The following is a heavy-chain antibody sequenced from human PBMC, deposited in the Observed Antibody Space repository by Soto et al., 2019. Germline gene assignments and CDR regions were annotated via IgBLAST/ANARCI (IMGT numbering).Heavy chain of an antibody. CDR2: IVVGSGNT. CDR1: GFTFTSSA. D-gene: IGHD5-18*01. V-gene: IGHV1-58*02. Sequence: GASVKVSCKASGFTFTSSAMQWVRQARGQRLEWIGWIVVGSGNTNYAQKFQERVTITRDMSTSTAYMELSSLRSEDTAVYYCAADGGGYSYGYLDYYYYMDVWGKGTTVTV. J-gene: IGHJ6*03. CDR3: AADGGGYSYGYLDYYYYMDV.